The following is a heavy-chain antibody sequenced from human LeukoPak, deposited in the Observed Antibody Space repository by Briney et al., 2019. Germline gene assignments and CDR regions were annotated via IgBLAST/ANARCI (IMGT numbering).Heavy chain of an antibody. Sequence: SETLSLTCTVSGGSINSGDYYWSWIRQPPGKGLEWIGYIYYSGNTDYNPSLKSRVTISVDRSKNQFSLNLSSVTAADTAVYYCARCYYESSGYYMLRWGQGTLVTVSS. J-gene: IGHJ4*02. D-gene: IGHD3-22*01. CDR2: IYYSGNT. V-gene: IGHV4-30-4*01. CDR3: ARCYYESSGYYMLR. CDR1: GGSINSGDYY.